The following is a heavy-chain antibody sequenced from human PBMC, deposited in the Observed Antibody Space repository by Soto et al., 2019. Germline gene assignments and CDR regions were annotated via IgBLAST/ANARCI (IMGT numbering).Heavy chain of an antibody. CDR3: VKFSTGGS. CDR1: GFTFSNYA. J-gene: IGHJ5*02. V-gene: IGHV3-23*01. D-gene: IGHD7-27*01. Sequence: GGSLRLSCAASGFTFSNYALSWVRQAPGKGLEWVSAISNSGGNTYYADSVRGRFTISRDNSKNTLYLQINGLRAEDTAVYYCVKFSTGGSWGQGTLVTVSS. CDR2: ISNSGGNT.